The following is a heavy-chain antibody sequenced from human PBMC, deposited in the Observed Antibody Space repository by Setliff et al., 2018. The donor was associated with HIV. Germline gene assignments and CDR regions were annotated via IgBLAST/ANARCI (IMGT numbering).Heavy chain of an antibody. CDR1: GGAFTSYA. D-gene: IGHD3-10*01. CDR2: IIPVYHTT. CDR3: ARGVTLVRGGRGDI. V-gene: IGHV1-69*06. Sequence: SVKVSCKASGGAFTSYAFSWVRQAPGQGLEWMGRIIPVYHTTDYAPQFQGRVTITADKSTSTVYMELSSLRSEDTAVYYCARGVTLVRGGRGDIWGQGTMVTVSS. J-gene: IGHJ3*02.